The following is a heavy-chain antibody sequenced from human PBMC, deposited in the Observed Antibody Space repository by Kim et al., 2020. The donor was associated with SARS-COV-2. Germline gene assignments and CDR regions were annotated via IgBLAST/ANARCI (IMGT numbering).Heavy chain of an antibody. D-gene: IGHD3-10*01. J-gene: IGHJ4*02. CDR2: ISGSGGST. CDR1: GFTFSSYA. CDR3: AKERWEIYGSGSYFPYFDY. V-gene: IGHV3-23*01. Sequence: GGSLRLSCAASGFTFSSYAMSWVRQAPGKGLEWVSAISGSGGSTYYADSVKGRFTISRDNSKNTLYLQMNSLRAEDTAVYYCAKERWEIYGSGSYFPYFDYWGQRTLVTVSS.